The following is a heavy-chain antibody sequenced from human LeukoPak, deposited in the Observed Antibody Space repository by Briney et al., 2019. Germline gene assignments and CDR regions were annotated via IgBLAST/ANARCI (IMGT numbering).Heavy chain of an antibody. CDR2: INAGNGNT. CDR3: ARCGVLGDFDY. V-gene: IGHV1-3*01. J-gene: IGHJ4*02. Sequence: ASVKVSCKASGYTFTSHALHWVRQAPGQRLEWMGWINAGNGNTKYSQNLQGRVTITTDTSASTAYMELSSLRSEDTAVYFCARCGVLGDFDYWGQGTLVTVSS. D-gene: IGHD3-10*02. CDR1: GYTFTSHA.